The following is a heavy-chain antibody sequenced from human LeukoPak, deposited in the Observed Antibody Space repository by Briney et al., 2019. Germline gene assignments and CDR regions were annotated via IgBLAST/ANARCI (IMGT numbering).Heavy chain of an antibody. CDR1: GGSISSYY. Sequence: PSETLSLTCTVSGGSISSYYWSWIRQPAGKGLEWIGHIYTSGSTNYNPSLKSRVTMSVDTSKNQFSLKLSSVTAADTAVYYCARDRGWVYYDSSGPKDAFDIWGQGTMVTVSS. V-gene: IGHV4-4*07. D-gene: IGHD3-22*01. CDR2: IYTSGST. CDR3: ARDRGWVYYDSSGPKDAFDI. J-gene: IGHJ3*02.